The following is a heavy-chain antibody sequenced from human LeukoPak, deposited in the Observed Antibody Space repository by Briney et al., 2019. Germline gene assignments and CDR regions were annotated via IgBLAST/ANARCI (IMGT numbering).Heavy chain of an antibody. CDR3: ARGGDTARGDAFDI. V-gene: IGHV4-34*01. J-gene: IGHJ3*02. D-gene: IGHD5-18*01. CDR2: INHSGST. CDR1: GGSFSGYY. Sequence: SETLSLTCAVYGGSFSGYYWSWIRQPPGKGLEWIGEINHSGSTNYNPSLKSRVTISVDTSKNQFSLKLSSVTAADTAVYYCARGGDTARGDAFDIWGLGTMVTVSS.